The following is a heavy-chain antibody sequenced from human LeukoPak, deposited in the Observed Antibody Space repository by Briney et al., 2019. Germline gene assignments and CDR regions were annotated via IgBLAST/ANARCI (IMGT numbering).Heavy chain of an antibody. Sequence: GESLSLSCAASGFTFSHNAMSWVRQAPGKGQEWVSAVNGSGIVTHYAASVRGRFTISRYNSKNTLYLEMNNLRAEDTAVYYCAKCGAASRTTCQQSAFDMWGQGTMVTVSS. V-gene: IGHV3-23*01. CDR1: GFTFSHNA. CDR2: VNGSGIVT. J-gene: IGHJ3*02. D-gene: IGHD1-14*01. CDR3: AKCGAASRTTCQQSAFDM.